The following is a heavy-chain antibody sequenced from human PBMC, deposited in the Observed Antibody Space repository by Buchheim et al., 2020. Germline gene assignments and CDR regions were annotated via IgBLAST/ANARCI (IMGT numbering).Heavy chain of an antibody. CDR2: ISSKSSYI. D-gene: IGHD4-23*01. J-gene: IGHJ3*01. V-gene: IGHV3-21*01. Sequence: EVQLVESGGGLVKPGGSLRLSCAASGFTFSSYTMNWVRQAPGKGLEWVSSISSKSSYIYSADSVRGRFTISWDNAKHLLFLQMNSLRAEDTAVYHCVNAYAAVVSPGPALDLWCQGT. CDR1: GFTFSSYT. CDR3: VNAYAAVVSPGPALDL.